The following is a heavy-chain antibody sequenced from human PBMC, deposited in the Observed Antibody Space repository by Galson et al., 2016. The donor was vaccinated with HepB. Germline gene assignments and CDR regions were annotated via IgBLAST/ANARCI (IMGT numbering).Heavy chain of an antibody. V-gene: IGHV3-64D*09. CDR2: ITGNGGNT. D-gene: IGHD3-10*01. CDR1: GFTFSRHL. J-gene: IGHJ6*02. CDR3: VTLDYDSGSLPQVV. Sequence: SLRLSCAASGFTFSRHLIHWVRQAPGKGLEYVSAITGNGGNTYYADSVKGRFTISRDNSKNMLFLQMSSLRPEDTAVYFCVTLDYDSGSLPQVVWGQGTTLTVSS.